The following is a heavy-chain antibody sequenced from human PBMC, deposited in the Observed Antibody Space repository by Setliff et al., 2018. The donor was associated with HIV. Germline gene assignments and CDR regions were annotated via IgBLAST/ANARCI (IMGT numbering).Heavy chain of an antibody. D-gene: IGHD3-22*01. Sequence: SETLSLTCTVSGGSISSSSYYWGWIRQPPGKGLEWIGRIYTSGSTNYNPSLKSRVTISVDTSENQVSLKLSSVTAADTAVYYCARGLSFYDPGGFDYWGQGTLVTVSS. V-gene: IGHV4-39*07. CDR1: GGSISSSSYY. CDR3: ARGLSFYDPGGFDY. CDR2: IYTSGST. J-gene: IGHJ4*02.